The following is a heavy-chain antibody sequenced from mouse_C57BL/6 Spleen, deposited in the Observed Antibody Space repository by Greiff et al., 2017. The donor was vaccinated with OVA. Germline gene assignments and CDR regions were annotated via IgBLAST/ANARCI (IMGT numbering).Heavy chain of an antibody. Sequence: VQLQQSGAELVRPGASVTLSCKASGYAFTDYEMHWVKQTPVQGLEWIGAINPGTGGTDYNQKFKGKAILTADKSSSTAYMQLRSLTSEASAVYYCNRGFAYWGQGTLLTVSA. CDR1: GYAFTDYE. V-gene: IGHV1-15*01. CDR2: INPGTGGT. J-gene: IGHJ3*01. CDR3: NRGFAY.